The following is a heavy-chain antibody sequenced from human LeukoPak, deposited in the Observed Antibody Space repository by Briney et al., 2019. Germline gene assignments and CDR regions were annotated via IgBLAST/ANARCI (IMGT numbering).Heavy chain of an antibody. D-gene: IGHD3-3*01. V-gene: IGHV1-18*01. J-gene: IGHJ5*02. CDR3: ARASLVYDFINWFDP. Sequence: GASVKVSCKASGYTFTSYGISWVRQAPGQGLEWMGWISAYNGNTDYAQKLQGRVTMTTDTSTSTAYMELSSLRSEDTAVYYCARASLVYDFINWFDPWGQGTLVTVSS. CDR2: ISAYNGNT. CDR1: GYTFTSYG.